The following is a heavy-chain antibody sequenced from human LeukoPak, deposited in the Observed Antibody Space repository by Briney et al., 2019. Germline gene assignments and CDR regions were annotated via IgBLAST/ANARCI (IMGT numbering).Heavy chain of an antibody. D-gene: IGHD5-12*01. CDR3: ARMTNSAYDFDY. Sequence: PGGSLRLSCAASGFTLSSYDMNWVRQAPGKGLEWVSYIGSSGSTIYYADSVKGRFTISRDNAKSSLYLQMNSLRAEDTAVYYCARMTNSAYDFDYWGQGTLVTVSS. CDR1: GFTLSSYD. J-gene: IGHJ4*02. V-gene: IGHV3-48*03. CDR2: IGSSGSTI.